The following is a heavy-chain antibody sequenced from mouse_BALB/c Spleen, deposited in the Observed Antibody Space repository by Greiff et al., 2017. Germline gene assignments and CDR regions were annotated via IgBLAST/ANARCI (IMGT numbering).Heavy chain of an antibody. J-gene: IGHJ3*01. D-gene: IGHD2-4*01. CDR1: GFTFSSYY. CDR3: ARHRGDYAGIYLAY. Sequence: EVQVVESGGGLVKLGGSLKLSCAASGFTFSSYYMSWVRQTPEKRLELVAAINSNGGSTYYPDTVKGRFTISRDNAKNTLYLQMSSLKSEDTALYYCARHRGDYAGIYLAYWGQGTLVTVSA. CDR2: INSNGGST. V-gene: IGHV5-6-2*01.